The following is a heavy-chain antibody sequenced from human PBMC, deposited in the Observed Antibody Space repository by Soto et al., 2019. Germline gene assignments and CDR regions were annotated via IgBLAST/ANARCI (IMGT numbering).Heavy chain of an antibody. J-gene: IGHJ4*02. CDR2: ISSSSSTI. CDR1: GFTFSGNS. CDR3: ARGPETSSSCPDY. V-gene: IGHV3-48*02. Sequence: EVQLVESGGGLVQPGGSQRLSCAASGFTFSGNSMSWVRQAPGKGLEWVSYISSSSSTIYYADSVKGRFTISRDNAKNSLYLQMNSLRDEDTAVYYCARGPETSSSCPDYWGQGTLVTVSS. D-gene: IGHD6-13*01.